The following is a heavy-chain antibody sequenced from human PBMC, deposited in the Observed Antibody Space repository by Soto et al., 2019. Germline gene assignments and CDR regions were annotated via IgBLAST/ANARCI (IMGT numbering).Heavy chain of an antibody. J-gene: IGHJ5*02. Sequence: TSETLSLTCAVYGGSFSGYYWSWIRQPPGKGLEWIGYIYYSGSTNYNPSLKSRVTISVDTSKNQFSLKLSSVTAADTAAYYCARRPYGDYVGWFDPWGQGTLVTVSS. CDR2: IYYSGST. CDR1: GGSFSGYY. V-gene: IGHV4-59*08. D-gene: IGHD4-17*01. CDR3: ARRPYGDYVGWFDP.